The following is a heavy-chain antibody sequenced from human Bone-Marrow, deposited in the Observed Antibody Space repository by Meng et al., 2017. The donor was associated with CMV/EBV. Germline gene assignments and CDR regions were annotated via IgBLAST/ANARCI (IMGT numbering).Heavy chain of an antibody. CDR1: GFTFDDYA. D-gene: IGHD3-3*01. V-gene: IGHV3-9*01. CDR3: TRPFAYYDFWSGLYGMDV. CDR2: ISWNSGSI. J-gene: IGHJ6*02. Sequence: GGSLRLSCAASGFTFDDYAMHWVRQAPGKGLEWVSGISWNSGSIGYADSVKGRFTISRDNAKNSLYLQMNSLRAEDTAVYYCTRPFAYYDFWSGLYGMDVWGQGTTVTFSS.